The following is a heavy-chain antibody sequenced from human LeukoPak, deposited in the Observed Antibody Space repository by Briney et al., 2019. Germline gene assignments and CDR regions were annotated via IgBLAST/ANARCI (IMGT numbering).Heavy chain of an antibody. Sequence: SETLSLTCAVYGGSFSGYYWSWIRQPPGKGLEWIGEINHSGSTNYNPSLKSRVTISVDTSKNQFSLKLSSVTAADTAVYYCARAGATVVTPELSFRNDYWGQGTLVTVSS. D-gene: IGHD4-23*01. CDR2: INHSGST. CDR1: GGSFSGYY. J-gene: IGHJ4*02. V-gene: IGHV4-34*01. CDR3: ARAGATVVTPELSFRNDY.